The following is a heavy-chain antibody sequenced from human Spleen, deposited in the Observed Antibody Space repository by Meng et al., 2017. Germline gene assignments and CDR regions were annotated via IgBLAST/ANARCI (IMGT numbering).Heavy chain of an antibody. J-gene: IGHJ4*02. CDR3: ARDHTFGGVIPYY. CDR1: GFTFSSYG. CDR2: IWYDGSNK. V-gene: IGHV3-33*01. Sequence: GGSLRLSCAASGFTFSSYGMHWVRQAPGKGLEWVAVIWYDGSNKYYADSVKGRFTISRDNSKNTLYLQMNSLRAEDTAVYYCARDHTFGGVIPYYWGQGTLVTVSS. D-gene: IGHD3-16*02.